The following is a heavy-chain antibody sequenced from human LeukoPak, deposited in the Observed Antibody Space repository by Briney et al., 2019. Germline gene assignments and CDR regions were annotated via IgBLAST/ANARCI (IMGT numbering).Heavy chain of an antibody. J-gene: IGHJ3*02. CDR2: IYYSGST. CDR3: ATGTDHLGLGIRDAFDI. D-gene: IGHD7-27*01. V-gene: IGHV4-39*01. Sequence: SETLSLTCTGSGGSISSSSYYWGWIRQPPGKGLEWIGNIYYSGSTYYNPSLKSRVTISVDTSKNQFSLKLSSVTAADTAVYYCATGTDHLGLGIRDAFDIWGQGTMVTVSS. CDR1: GGSISSSSYY.